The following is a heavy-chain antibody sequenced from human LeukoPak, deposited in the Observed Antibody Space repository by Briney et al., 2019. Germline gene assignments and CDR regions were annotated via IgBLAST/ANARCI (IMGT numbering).Heavy chain of an antibody. V-gene: IGHV3-21*01. Sequence: GGSLRLSCAASGFTFSSYSMNWVRQASGKGLEWVSSISSSSSYIYYADSVKGRFTISRDNAKNSLYLQMNSLRAEDTAVYYCASPKMTVAVAGLDAFDIWGQGTMVTVSS. CDR1: GFTFSSYS. CDR3: ASPKMTVAVAGLDAFDI. D-gene: IGHD6-19*01. J-gene: IGHJ3*02. CDR2: ISSSSSYI.